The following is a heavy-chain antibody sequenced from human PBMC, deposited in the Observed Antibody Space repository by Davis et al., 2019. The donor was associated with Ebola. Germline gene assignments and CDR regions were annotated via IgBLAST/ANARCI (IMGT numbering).Heavy chain of an antibody. V-gene: IGHV3-30*18. D-gene: IGHD6-6*01. CDR1: GFTFSSYD. J-gene: IGHJ4*02. Sequence: GESLKISCAASGFTFSSYDMHWVRQAPGKGLEWVALISYDGSNKYYADSVKGRFTISRDNSKNTLYLQMNSLRAEDTAVYYCAKLEQLGYWGQGTLVTVSS. CDR2: ISYDGSNK. CDR3: AKLEQLGY.